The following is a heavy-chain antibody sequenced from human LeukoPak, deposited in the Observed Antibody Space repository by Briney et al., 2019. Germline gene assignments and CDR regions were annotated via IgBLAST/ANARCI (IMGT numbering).Heavy chain of an antibody. V-gene: IGHV3-74*01. CDR1: GFTFSSYW. CDR2: INSDGSST. CDR3: ARANNFDY. J-gene: IGHJ4*02. D-gene: IGHD4/OR15-4a*01. Sequence: GGSLRLSCAASGFTFSSYWMHWVRQAPGKGLVWVSRINSDGSSTSYADSVKGRLTISRDNAKNTVYLQMSSLRVEDTAVYSCARANNFDYWGQGTLVTVSS.